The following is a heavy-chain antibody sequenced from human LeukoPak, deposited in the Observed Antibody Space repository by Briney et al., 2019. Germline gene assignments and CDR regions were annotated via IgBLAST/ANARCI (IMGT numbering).Heavy chain of an antibody. CDR3: ARGYCGSTNCYGVFDY. D-gene: IGHD2-2*01. J-gene: IGHJ4*02. CDR1: GGSVSSDNYY. CDR2: IYYSGST. V-gene: IGHV4-61*01. Sequence: SETLSLTCTVSGGSVSSDNYYWSWIRQPPGKGLEWIGYIYYSGSTNYNPSLKSRVTTSVDTSKNQFSLKLSSVTVADTAVYYCARGYCGSTNCYGVFDYWGQGTLVTVSS.